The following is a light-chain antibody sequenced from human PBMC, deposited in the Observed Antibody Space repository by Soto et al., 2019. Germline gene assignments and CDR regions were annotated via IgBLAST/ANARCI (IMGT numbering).Light chain of an antibody. J-gene: IGKJ3*01. CDR2: GAS. CDR3: QQYGGSPFT. CDR1: QSVSSN. Sequence: EVVMTQSPATLSVSPGERVILSCRASQSVSSNLVWYQQKPGQAPRVLIYGASTRATGIPARFSGSGSGTEFTLTISSLQSEDFAVYYCQQYGGSPFTFGPGTKVDIK. V-gene: IGKV3-15*01.